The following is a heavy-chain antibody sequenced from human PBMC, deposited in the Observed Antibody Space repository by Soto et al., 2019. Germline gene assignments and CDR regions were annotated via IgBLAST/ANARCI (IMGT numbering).Heavy chain of an antibody. CDR2: INNDGSST. CDR3: ARDRGYGTPFDY. J-gene: IGHJ4*02. CDR1: GFTFSSYW. V-gene: IGHV3-74*03. D-gene: IGHD5-12*01. Sequence: EVQLVESGGGLVQPGGSLRLSCAASGFTFSSYWIHWVRQAPGKGPVWVSRINNDGSSTMYADSVKGRFTISRDSAKNTLYLQMNSLRAEDTAVYYCARDRGYGTPFDYWGQGTLVTVSS.